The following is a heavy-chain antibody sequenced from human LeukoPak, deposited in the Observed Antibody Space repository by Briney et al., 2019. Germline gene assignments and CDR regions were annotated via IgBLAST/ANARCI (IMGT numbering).Heavy chain of an antibody. CDR1: GGTFSSYA. J-gene: IGHJ4*02. Sequence: GSSVKVSCKASGGTFSSYAISWVRQAPGQGLEWMGGIIPIFGTANYAQKFQGRVTITTDESTSTAYMELSSLRSEDTAVYYCARGSHYYDSSGYTFDYWGQGTLVTVSS. CDR2: IIPIFGTA. V-gene: IGHV1-69*05. D-gene: IGHD3-22*01. CDR3: ARGSHYYDSSGYTFDY.